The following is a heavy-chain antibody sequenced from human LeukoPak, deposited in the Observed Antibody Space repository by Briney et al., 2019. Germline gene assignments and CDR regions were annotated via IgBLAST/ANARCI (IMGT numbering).Heavy chain of an antibody. CDR2: TNPNGGRT. V-gene: IGHV1-46*01. CDR3: ARDNNGWAWDY. CDR1: GYTFTRHS. J-gene: IGHJ4*02. D-gene: IGHD6-19*01. Sequence: ASVKVSCKTSGYTFTRHSMHWVRQAPGQGPEWMGITNPNGGRTTYAQKIQGRVTMTRDMSTGTMYMEMSSLRSEDTAVYYCARDNNGWAWDYWGQGTLVTVPS.